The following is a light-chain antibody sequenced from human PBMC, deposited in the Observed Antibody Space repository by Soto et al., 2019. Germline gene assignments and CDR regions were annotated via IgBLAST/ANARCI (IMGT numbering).Light chain of an antibody. Sequence: TVLNPSPGTLSLSPGERAPLSCPASQSISGSYLAWYQQKPGQAPRVVIYGVSRRATGIPDRFSGSGSGTDFTLTISRLEPEDFAVYYCQQYDNSPLTFSGGTKVDIK. J-gene: IGKJ4*01. CDR3: QQYDNSPLT. CDR1: QSISGSY. V-gene: IGKV3-20*01. CDR2: GVS.